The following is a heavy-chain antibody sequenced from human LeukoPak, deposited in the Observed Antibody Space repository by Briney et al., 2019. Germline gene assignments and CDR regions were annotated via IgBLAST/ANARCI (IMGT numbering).Heavy chain of an antibody. J-gene: IGHJ4*02. Sequence: GGSLRLSCAASGFTFSSYGMHWVRQAPGQGLEWMGIINPSGGSTSYAQKFQGRVTMTRDTSTSTVYMELSSLRSEDTAVYYCARGGLRRDYGDNGDYWGQGTLVTVSS. CDR3: ARGGLRRDYGDNGDY. CDR1: GFTFSSYG. CDR2: INPSGGST. V-gene: IGHV1-46*01. D-gene: IGHD4-17*01.